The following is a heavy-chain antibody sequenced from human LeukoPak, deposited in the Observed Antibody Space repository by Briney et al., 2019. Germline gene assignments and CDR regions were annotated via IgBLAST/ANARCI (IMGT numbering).Heavy chain of an antibody. CDR2: ISAYNGNT. Sequence: ASVKVSCKASGYTFTSYGITWVRQAPGQGLEWMGWISAYNGNTNYAQKLQGRVTMTTDTSTSTAYMELRSLRSEDTAVYYCARDSPPDCGDYVGFQHWGQGTLVTVSS. J-gene: IGHJ1*01. V-gene: IGHV1-18*01. D-gene: IGHD4-17*01. CDR3: ARDSPPDCGDYVGFQH. CDR1: GYTFTSYG.